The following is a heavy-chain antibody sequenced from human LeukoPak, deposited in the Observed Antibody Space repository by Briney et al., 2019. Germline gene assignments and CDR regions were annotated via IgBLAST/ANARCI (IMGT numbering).Heavy chain of an antibody. CDR1: GFTFSGSA. CDR3: TRPGIAVAGSDY. CDR2: IRSKANSHAT. Sequence: GGSLRLSCAAAGFTFSGSAMHWVRQASGKGLEWVGRIRSKANSHATAYAASVKGRFTISRDDSKNTAYLQMNSLKTEDTAVYYCTRPGIAVAGSDYWGQGTLVTVSS. D-gene: IGHD6-19*01. V-gene: IGHV3-73*01. J-gene: IGHJ4*02.